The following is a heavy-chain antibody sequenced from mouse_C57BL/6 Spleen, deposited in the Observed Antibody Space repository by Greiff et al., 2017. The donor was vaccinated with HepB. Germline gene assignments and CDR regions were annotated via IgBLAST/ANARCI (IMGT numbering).Heavy chain of an antibody. V-gene: IGHV5-17*01. CDR3: ARLAGYAMDY. CDR2: ISSGSSTI. CDR1: GFTFSDYG. Sequence: EVKLMESGGGLVKPGGSLKLSCAASGFTFSDYGMHWVRQAPEKGLEWVAYISSGSSTIYYADTVKGRFTISRDNAKNTLFLQMTSLRSEDTAMYYCARLAGYAMDYWGQGTSVTVSS. J-gene: IGHJ4*01. D-gene: IGHD4-1*01.